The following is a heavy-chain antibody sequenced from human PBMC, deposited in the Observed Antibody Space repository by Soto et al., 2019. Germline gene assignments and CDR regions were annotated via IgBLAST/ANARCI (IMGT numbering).Heavy chain of an antibody. D-gene: IGHD6-13*01. CDR2: IYHSGST. CDR1: SGSISSSNW. Sequence: QVQLQESGPGLVKPSGTLSLTCAVSSGSISSSNWWSWVRQPPGKGLEWIGEIYHSGSTNYNPSLKRRVTRSVDKSKNQFPLKLSSVTAADTAVYYCARVIAAAGSYGAFDIWGQGTMVTVSS. J-gene: IGHJ3*02. V-gene: IGHV4-4*02. CDR3: ARVIAAAGSYGAFDI.